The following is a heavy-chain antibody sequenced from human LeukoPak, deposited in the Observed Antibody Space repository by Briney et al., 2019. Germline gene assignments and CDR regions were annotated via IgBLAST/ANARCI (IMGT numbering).Heavy chain of an antibody. D-gene: IGHD6-19*01. CDR2: ISSNGGST. J-gene: IGHJ4*02. V-gene: IGHV3-64D*06. CDR3: VRPLGPYSSGWYVSFITVDY. Sequence: QSGGSLRLSCSASGFTFSSYAMHWVRQAPGKGLEYVSAISSNGGSTYYADSVKGRFTISRDNSKNTLYLQMSSLRAEDTAVYYCVRPLGPYSSGWYVSFITVDYWGQGTLVTVSS. CDR1: GFTFSSYA.